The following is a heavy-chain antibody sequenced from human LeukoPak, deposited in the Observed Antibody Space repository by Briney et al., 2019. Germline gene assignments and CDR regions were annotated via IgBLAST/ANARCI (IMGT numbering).Heavy chain of an antibody. J-gene: IGHJ6*02. CDR3: ARSSYYYAVDV. CDR2: IYYTGST. CDR1: GGSISSSSYY. D-gene: IGHD6-13*01. Sequence: SETLSLTCTVSGGSISSSSYYWGWIHQPPGKGLEWIGNIYYTGSTYHNPSFESRVTMSVDTSNNQFSLRLSSVTAADTAVYYCARSSYYYAVDVWGQGTTVTVSS. V-gene: IGHV4-39*01.